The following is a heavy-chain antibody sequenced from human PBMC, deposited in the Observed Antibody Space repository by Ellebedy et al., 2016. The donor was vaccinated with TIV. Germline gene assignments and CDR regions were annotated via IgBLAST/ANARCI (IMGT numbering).Heavy chain of an antibody. V-gene: IGHV5-51*01. CDR3: ARLSQLLYFPYYFDY. Sequence: GESLKISXKGSGYSFTSYWIGWVRQMPGKGLEWMGIIYPGDSDTRYSPSFQGQVTISADKSISTAYLQWSSLKASDTAMYYCARLSQLLYFPYYFDYWGQGTLVTVSS. CDR1: GYSFTSYW. D-gene: IGHD2-2*02. CDR2: IYPGDSDT. J-gene: IGHJ4*02.